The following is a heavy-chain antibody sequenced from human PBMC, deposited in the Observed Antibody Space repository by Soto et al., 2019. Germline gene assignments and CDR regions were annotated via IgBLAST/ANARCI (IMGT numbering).Heavy chain of an antibody. J-gene: IGHJ4*02. D-gene: IGHD6-13*01. CDR1: GFTVSSYY. V-gene: IGHV3-53*04. CDR2: IYNDGTT. Sequence: EVQLVESGGGLVQPGGSLRLSCAASGFTVSSYYISWVRQAPGKGLEWVSIIYNDGTTYYADSVRGRFTISRHNSKNTVYLQMNSLRPEDTAVYYCARAGYGGTWYYFDKWGLGTLVTVSS. CDR3: ARAGYGGTWYYFDK.